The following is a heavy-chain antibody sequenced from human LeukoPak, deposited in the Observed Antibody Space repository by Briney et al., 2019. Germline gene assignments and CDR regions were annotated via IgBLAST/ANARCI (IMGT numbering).Heavy chain of an antibody. CDR1: GFTFSSYA. V-gene: IGHV3-23*01. Sequence: TGGSLRLSCAASGFTFSSYAMSWVRQPPGKGLEWVSAISGCGGSTYYAVSVKGRFTMCRDNSKNTLYLQMTSLRAEDTAGYYCAKGWGAPRGRIAVAGPIDYWGEGTLVTVSS. D-gene: IGHD6-19*01. J-gene: IGHJ4*02. CDR2: ISGCGGST. CDR3: AKGWGAPRGRIAVAGPIDY.